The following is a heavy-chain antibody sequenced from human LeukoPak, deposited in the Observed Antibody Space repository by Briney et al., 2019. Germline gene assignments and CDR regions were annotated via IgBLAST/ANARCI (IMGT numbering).Heavy chain of an antibody. J-gene: IGHJ6*03. D-gene: IGHD1-1*01. CDR1: RFTFSSYG. V-gene: IGHV3-30*02. Sequence: GGSLRLSCAASRFTFSSYGMHWVRQAPGKGLEWVTFILYDGSNTYYADSVKGRFTISRDNSKYTLYLQTNSLRPEDTAVYYCVKGSGNPNYYYHYYMDVWGKGTTVTVSS. CDR2: ILYDGSNT. CDR3: VKGSGNPNYYYHYYMDV.